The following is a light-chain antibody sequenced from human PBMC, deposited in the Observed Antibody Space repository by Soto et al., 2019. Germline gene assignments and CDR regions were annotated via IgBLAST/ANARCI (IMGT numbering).Light chain of an antibody. Sequence: QSVLTQPASVSGSPGQSITISCTGTSSDVGGYNYVSWYQQHPGKAPKVVIYEVSNRPSGVSNRFSGSKSGNTASLTISGLQAEDEADYYCDSHTKSVTWVFGGGTKVTVL. CDR1: SSDVGGYNY. CDR3: DSHTKSVTWV. CDR2: EVS. J-gene: IGLJ3*02. V-gene: IGLV2-14*01.